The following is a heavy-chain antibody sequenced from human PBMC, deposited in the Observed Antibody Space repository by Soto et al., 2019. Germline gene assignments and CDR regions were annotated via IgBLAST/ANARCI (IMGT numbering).Heavy chain of an antibody. CDR2: INHSGST. D-gene: IGHD3-3*01. Sequence: PSETLSLTCAVYGGSFSGYYWSWIRQPPGKGLEWIGEINHSGSTNYNPSLKSRVTISVDTSKNQFSLKLSSVTAADTAVYYCARGGPVRFLEWLPTPGPLDPWGQGTLVTVSS. V-gene: IGHV4-34*01. J-gene: IGHJ5*02. CDR3: ARGGPVRFLEWLPTPGPLDP. CDR1: GGSFSGYY.